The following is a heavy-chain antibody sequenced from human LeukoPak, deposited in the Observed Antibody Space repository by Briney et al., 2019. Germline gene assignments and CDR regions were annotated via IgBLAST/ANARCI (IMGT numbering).Heavy chain of an antibody. Sequence: LETLSLTCTVSGGSISSYYWSWIRQPPGKGLEWIGYIYYSGSTNYNPSLKSRVTISVDTSKNQFSLKLSSVTAADTAVYYCARDNGIAVAGPRFDYWGQGTLVTVSS. CDR3: ARDNGIAVAGPRFDY. CDR1: GGSISSYY. D-gene: IGHD6-19*01. V-gene: IGHV4-59*01. CDR2: IYYSGST. J-gene: IGHJ4*02.